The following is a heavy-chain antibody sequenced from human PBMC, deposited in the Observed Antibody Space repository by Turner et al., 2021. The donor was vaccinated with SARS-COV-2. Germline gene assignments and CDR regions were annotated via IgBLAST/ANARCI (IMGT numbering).Heavy chain of an antibody. CDR2: ISGSSSYI. CDR1: GFTFRPYS. V-gene: IGHV3-21*06. Sequence: EVQLVVSGRGLFKPGASLRLSCAASGFTFRPYSMNWVRQAAGKGLDWVSSISGSSSYIYYADSVKAGFTISRDNAKNSRYLQMNSLRAEDTAIYYCARVMATTDRNYFYYGMDFWGQGTTVTVSS. J-gene: IGHJ6*02. D-gene: IGHD5-12*01. CDR3: ARVMATTDRNYFYYGMDF.